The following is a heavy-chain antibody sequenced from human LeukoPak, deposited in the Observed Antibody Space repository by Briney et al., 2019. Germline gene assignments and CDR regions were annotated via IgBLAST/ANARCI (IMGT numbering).Heavy chain of an antibody. Sequence: GGPLRLPCAAPGFPVSSNYMTWVRKAPGKGLEWVSVVYTGGSTYSADSVKGRFTISRDNSKNTLYLQMNSLRAEDTAVYYCARGLVAAGLYFDYWGQGTLVTVSS. CDR3: ARGLVAAGLYFDY. V-gene: IGHV3-53*01. CDR1: GFPVSSNY. CDR2: VYTGGST. J-gene: IGHJ4*02. D-gene: IGHD6-13*01.